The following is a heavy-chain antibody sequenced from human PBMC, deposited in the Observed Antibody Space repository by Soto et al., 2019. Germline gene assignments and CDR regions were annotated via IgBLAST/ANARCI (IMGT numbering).Heavy chain of an antibody. Sequence: QVQLVQSGAEVKKPGSSVNVSCKTSGGTFGNSAVTWVRQAPGQGLEWLGGIVPMFGTANYAQKFQGRVTITADESTITAYMELSRLNTDDTAVYYCARDGDPQAAFWSGPLGGGRFDPWGQGTLVTVSS. CDR3: ARDGDPQAAFWSGPLGGGRFDP. CDR2: IVPMFGTA. J-gene: IGHJ5*02. D-gene: IGHD3-3*01. CDR1: GGTFGNSA. V-gene: IGHV1-69*12.